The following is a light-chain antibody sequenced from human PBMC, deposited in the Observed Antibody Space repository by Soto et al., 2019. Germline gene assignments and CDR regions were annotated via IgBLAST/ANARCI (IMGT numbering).Light chain of an antibody. Sequence: EIVLTQSPATLSLSPGERATLSCRASQSVSSYLAWYQQKPGQAPRLLIYDASNRATGIPARFSGSGSGTDFTLTISSLEPDDFAVYYCQQRSNWLTCVGGTKVEIK. J-gene: IGKJ4*01. CDR2: DAS. CDR1: QSVSSY. CDR3: QQRSNWLT. V-gene: IGKV3-11*01.